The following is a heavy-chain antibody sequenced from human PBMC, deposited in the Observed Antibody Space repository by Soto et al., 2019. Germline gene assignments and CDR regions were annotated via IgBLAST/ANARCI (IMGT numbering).Heavy chain of an antibody. V-gene: IGHV3-30-3*01. CDR1: GFTFSSYA. CDR2: ISYDGSNK. D-gene: IGHD2-8*01. Sequence: GGSLRLSCAASGFTFSSYAMHWVRQAPGKGLEWVAVISYDGSNKYYADSVKGRFTISRDNSKNTLYLQMNSLRAEDTAVYYCAGESIVLMVYAFDYWGQGTLVTVSS. J-gene: IGHJ4*02. CDR3: AGESIVLMVYAFDY.